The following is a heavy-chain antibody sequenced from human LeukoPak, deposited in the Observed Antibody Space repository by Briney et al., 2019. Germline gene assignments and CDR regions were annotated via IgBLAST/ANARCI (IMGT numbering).Heavy chain of an antibody. CDR2: IYYSGST. J-gene: IGHJ4*02. D-gene: IGHD3-22*01. CDR3: AKDYYDSSGYMYYFDY. CDR1: GGSISSSSYY. Sequence: SETLSLTCTVSGGSISSSSYYWGWIRQPPGKGLEWIGSIYYSGSTYYNPSLKSRVTISVDTSKNQFSLKLSSVTAADTAVYYCAKDYYDSSGYMYYFDYWGQGTLVTVSS. V-gene: IGHV4-39*07.